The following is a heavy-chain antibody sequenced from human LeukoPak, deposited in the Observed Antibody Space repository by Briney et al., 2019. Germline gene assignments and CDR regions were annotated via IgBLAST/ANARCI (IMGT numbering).Heavy chain of an antibody. CDR2: IWYDGSNK. D-gene: IGHD3-10*01. J-gene: IGHJ4*02. CDR1: GFTFSSYG. CDR3: AKDYYGSGSLGTFDY. V-gene: IGHV3-33*06. Sequence: GRSLRLSCAASGFTFSSYGMHWVRQAPGKGLEWVAVIWYDGSNKYYADSVKGRFTISRDNSNNTLYLQMNSLRAEDTAVYYCAKDYYGSGSLGTFDYWGQGTLVTVSS.